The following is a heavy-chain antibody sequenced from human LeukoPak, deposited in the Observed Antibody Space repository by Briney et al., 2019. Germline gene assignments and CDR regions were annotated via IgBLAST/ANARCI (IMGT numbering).Heavy chain of an antibody. Sequence: PGGSLRLSCAASGFTFSSYAMHWVRQAPGKGLEWVAVISYDGSNKYYADSVKGRFTISRDNSKNTLYLLMNSLRAEDTAVYYCARDLGGVDIVATINYYYYGMDVWGQGTTVTVSS. CDR3: ARDLGGVDIVATINYYYYGMDV. V-gene: IGHV3-30*04. J-gene: IGHJ6*02. CDR2: ISYDGSNK. CDR1: GFTFSSYA. D-gene: IGHD5-12*01.